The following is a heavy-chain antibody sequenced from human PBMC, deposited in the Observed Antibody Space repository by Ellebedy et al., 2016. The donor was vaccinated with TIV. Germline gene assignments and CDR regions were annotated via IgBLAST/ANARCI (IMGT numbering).Heavy chain of an antibody. J-gene: IGHJ4*02. CDR1: GFTFSSYW. CDR3: ARGPAGYNAGKHDF. CDR2: IKYDLSQT. V-gene: IGHV3-7*01. D-gene: IGHD1-14*01. Sequence: GESLKISCAASGFTFSSYWMSWVRQAPGEGLEWVANIKYDLSQTYYLESVKGRFTISRDNAKNSLYLHMNSLRAEDTALYYCARGPAGYNAGKHDFWGQGTLVVVSS.